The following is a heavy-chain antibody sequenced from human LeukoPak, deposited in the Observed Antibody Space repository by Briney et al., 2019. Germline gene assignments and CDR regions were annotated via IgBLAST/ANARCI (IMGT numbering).Heavy chain of an antibody. V-gene: IGHV3-21*01. CDR1: GFTFSSYE. CDR2: ISSSSSYI. Sequence: GGSLRLSCAASGFTFSSYEMNWVRQAPGKGLEWVSSISSSSSYIYYADSVKGRFTISRDNAKNSLYLQMNSLRAEDTAVYYCARVVGTATGYWGQGTLVTVSS. D-gene: IGHD5-18*01. CDR3: ARVVGTATGY. J-gene: IGHJ4*02.